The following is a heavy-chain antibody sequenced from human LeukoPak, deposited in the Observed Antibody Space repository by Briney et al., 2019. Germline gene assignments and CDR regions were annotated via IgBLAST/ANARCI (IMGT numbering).Heavy chain of an antibody. CDR1: GGSISSSSYY. D-gene: IGHD3-10*01. V-gene: IGHV4-39*01. Sequence: KPSETLSLTCTVSGGSISSSSYYWGWIRQPPGKGLEWIGTIYYSGSTYYNPSINSRVTISVDTSKSQFSLELSSVNAADTAVYYCARHLHYGSEANHYYYGMDVWGQGTTVTVSS. CDR3: ARHLHYGSEANHYYYGMDV. CDR2: IYYSGST. J-gene: IGHJ6*02.